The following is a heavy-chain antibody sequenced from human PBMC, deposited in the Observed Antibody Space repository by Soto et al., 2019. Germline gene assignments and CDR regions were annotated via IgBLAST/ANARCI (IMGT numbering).Heavy chain of an antibody. Sequence: ASVKVSCKASGYTFTSYYMHWVRQAPGQGLEWMGIINPSGGSTSYAQKFQGRVTMTRDTSTSTVYMELSSLRAEDTAVYYCARTGAVANYCSGGSCYSPYYYYGMDVWGQGTTVTVSS. CDR1: GYTFTSYY. V-gene: IGHV1-46*01. CDR3: ARTGAVANYCSGGSCYSPYYYYGMDV. D-gene: IGHD2-15*01. J-gene: IGHJ6*02. CDR2: INPSGGST.